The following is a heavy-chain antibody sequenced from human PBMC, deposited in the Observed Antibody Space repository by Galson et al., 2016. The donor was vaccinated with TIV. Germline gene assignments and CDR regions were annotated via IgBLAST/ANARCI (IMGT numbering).Heavy chain of an antibody. CDR2: IDPSVGST. J-gene: IGHJ4*02. Sequence: SVKVSCKASGYTLSTYYMHWLRQAPGQGLEWMGIIDPSVGSTTYSQKFQGRDTMTSDTSTSTVYMELTSLKSEDTAVYYCARRFYFDDWGQGTLVTVSS. V-gene: IGHV1-46*01. CDR3: ARRFYFDD. CDR1: GYTLSTYY.